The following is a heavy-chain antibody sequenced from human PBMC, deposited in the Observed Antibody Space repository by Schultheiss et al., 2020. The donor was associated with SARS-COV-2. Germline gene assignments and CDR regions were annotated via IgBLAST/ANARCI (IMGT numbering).Heavy chain of an antibody. CDR2: IYSCGST. CDR1: GFTFSSYW. CDR3: ARGRGCSGGSCYLDY. D-gene: IGHD2-15*01. J-gene: IGHJ4*02. V-gene: IGHV3-66*01. Sequence: GGSLRLSCAASGFTFSSYWMHWVRQAPGKGLEWVSVIYSCGSTYYADSVKGRFTISRDNSKNTLYLQMNSLRAEDTAVYYCARGRGCSGGSCYLDYWGQGTLVTVSS.